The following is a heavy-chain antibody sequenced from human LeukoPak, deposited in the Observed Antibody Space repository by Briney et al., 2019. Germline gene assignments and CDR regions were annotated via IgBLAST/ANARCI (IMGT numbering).Heavy chain of an antibody. CDR1: GGSFSSTKYY. J-gene: IGHJ5*02. D-gene: IGHD4-17*01. V-gene: IGHV4-4*07. CDR2: IYTSGST. CDR3: ARAIYGDYDQVGFDP. Sequence: PSETLSLTCTVSGGSFSSTKYYWSWIRQPAGKGLEWIGRIYTSGSTNYNPSLKSRVTMSVDTSKNQFSLKLSSVTAADTAVYYCARAIYGDYDQVGFDPWGQGTLVTVSS.